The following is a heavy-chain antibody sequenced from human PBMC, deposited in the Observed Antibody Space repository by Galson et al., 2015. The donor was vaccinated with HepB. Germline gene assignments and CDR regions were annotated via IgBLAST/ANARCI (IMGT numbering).Heavy chain of an antibody. D-gene: IGHD5-12*01. CDR2: IYSGGST. V-gene: IGHV3-66*01. Sequence: SLRLSCAASGFTVSSNYMSWVRQAPGKGLEWVSVIYSGGSTYYADSVKGRFTISRDNSKNTLYLQMNSLRAEDTAVYYCARDLYTQKSVRLNSGYDSHFDYWGQGTLVTVSS. CDR1: GFTVSSNY. CDR3: ARDLYTQKSVRLNSGYDSHFDY. J-gene: IGHJ4*02.